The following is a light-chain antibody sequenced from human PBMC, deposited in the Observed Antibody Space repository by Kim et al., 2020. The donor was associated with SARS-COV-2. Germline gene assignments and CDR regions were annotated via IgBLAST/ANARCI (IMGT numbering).Light chain of an antibody. CDR3: SSYTSSSTLDV. Sequence: QSALTQPAFVSGSPGQSITISCTGTSSDVGGYNYVSWYQQHPGKAPKLMIFDVSNRPSGVSNRFSGSKSGNTASLTISWLQAEDEADYYCSSYTSSSTLDVFETGTKVTVL. CDR2: DVS. CDR1: SSDVGGYNY. J-gene: IGLJ1*01. V-gene: IGLV2-14*03.